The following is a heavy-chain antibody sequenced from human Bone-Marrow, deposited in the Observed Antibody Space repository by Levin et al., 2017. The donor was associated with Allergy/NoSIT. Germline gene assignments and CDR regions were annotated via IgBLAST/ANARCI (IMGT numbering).Heavy chain of an antibody. CDR3: ARGRLYSGLDAAGL. CDR2: MTPSSGST. J-gene: IGHJ4*02. V-gene: IGHV1-8*01. CDR1: GYTFTSHD. D-gene: IGHD1-26*01. Sequence: GASVKVSCKASGYTFTSHDIYWLRQAPGQGLEWMGWMTPSSGSTGISQKFQDRVTMTANTSILTAYMEVSTLRSEDTAVYYCARGRLYSGLDAAGLWGQGTLVTVSS.